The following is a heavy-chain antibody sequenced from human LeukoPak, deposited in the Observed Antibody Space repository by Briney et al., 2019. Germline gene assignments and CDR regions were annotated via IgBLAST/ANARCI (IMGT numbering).Heavy chain of an antibody. CDR3: AGTIFGVLTGPFDY. D-gene: IGHD3-3*01. CDR2: FYHSGST. Sequence: SETLSLTCAVSGYSISSGYYWGWIRQSPEKGLEWIGSFYHSGSTHYNPSLKRRVTISIDTSKNQFSLKLSSVTAADTAIYYCAGTIFGVLTGPFDYWGQGTLVTVSS. CDR1: GYSISSGYY. J-gene: IGHJ4*02. V-gene: IGHV4-38-2*01.